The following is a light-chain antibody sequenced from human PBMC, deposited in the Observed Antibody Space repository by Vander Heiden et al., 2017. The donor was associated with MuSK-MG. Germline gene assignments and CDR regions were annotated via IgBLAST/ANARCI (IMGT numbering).Light chain of an antibody. J-gene: IGKJ5*01. CDR2: LGS. CDR3: MQALQTSIT. Sequence: DNVMTQSPLSLPVTPGEPASISCRSSQSLLHSNGYNYLDWYLQKPGQSPQLRIYLGSNRASGVPDRFSGSGSGTDFTLKISRVEAEDVGVYYCMQALQTSITFGQGTRLEIK. CDR1: QSLLHSNGYNY. V-gene: IGKV2-28*01.